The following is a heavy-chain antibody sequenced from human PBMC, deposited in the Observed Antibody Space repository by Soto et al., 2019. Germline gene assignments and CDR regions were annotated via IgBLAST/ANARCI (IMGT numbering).Heavy chain of an antibody. D-gene: IGHD2-21*02. J-gene: IGHJ4*02. CDR2: IYYSGST. Sequence: QVQLQESGPGLVKPSQTLSLTCTVSGGSISSGGYYWSWIRQHPGKGLEWIGYIYYSGSTYYNPSLTVRVTISVDTYKTQFSLKLGSVTAADTAVYYCAGFGDSPHKSFDYWGQGTLVTVSS. CDR3: AGFGDSPHKSFDY. CDR1: GGSISSGGYY. V-gene: IGHV4-31*03.